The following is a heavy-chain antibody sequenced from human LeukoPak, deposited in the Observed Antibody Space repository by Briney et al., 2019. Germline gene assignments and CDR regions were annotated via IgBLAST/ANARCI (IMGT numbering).Heavy chain of an antibody. CDR1: GYTFTSYH. CDR3: ARTPPGGDVDH. CDR2: INPSGGRT. J-gene: IGHJ4*02. D-gene: IGHD3-16*01. Sequence: GASVKVSCKASGYTFTSYHMHWVRQAPGQGLEWMGVINPSGGRTNYAQKFQGRVTMTRDMSTSTAYMELSSLRSEDTAVYYCARTPPGGDVDHWGEGTLVTVSS. V-gene: IGHV1-46*01.